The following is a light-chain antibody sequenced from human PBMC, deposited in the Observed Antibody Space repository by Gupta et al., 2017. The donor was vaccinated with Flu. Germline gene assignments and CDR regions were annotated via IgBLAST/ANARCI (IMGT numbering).Light chain of an antibody. CDR2: KDS. J-gene: IGLJ2*01. V-gene: IGLV3-25*02. Sequence: SYELTQPPSVSVSPGQTARITCSGDALPKQYAYWYQQKPGQAPVLVIYKDSERPSGIPERFSGSSSGKTVTVTISGVQAEDEADYYCQSADSSVVFGGGTKLTVL. CDR1: ALPKQY. CDR3: QSADSSVV.